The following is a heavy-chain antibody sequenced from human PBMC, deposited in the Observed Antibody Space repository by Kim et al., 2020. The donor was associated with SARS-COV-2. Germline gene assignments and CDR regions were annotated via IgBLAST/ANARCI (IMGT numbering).Heavy chain of an antibody. CDR1: GGSISSSSYY. D-gene: IGHD5-12*01. CDR2: IYYSGST. CDR3: ASQPTNWYFDL. V-gene: IGHV4-39*01. J-gene: IGHJ2*01. Sequence: SETLSLTCTVSGGSISSSSYYWGWIRQPPGKGLEWIGSIYYSGSTYYNPSLKSRVTISVDTSKNQFSLKLSSVTAADTAVYYCASQPTNWYFDLWGRGTLVTVSS.